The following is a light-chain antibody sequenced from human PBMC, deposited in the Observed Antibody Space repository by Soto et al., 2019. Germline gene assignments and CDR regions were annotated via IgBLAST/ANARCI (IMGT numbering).Light chain of an antibody. CDR1: SSDVGSYNR. V-gene: IGLV2-18*02. CDR2: DVS. J-gene: IGLJ1*01. CDR3: SSFTTSSTYV. Sequence: QSVLTQPPSVSGSPGQSVAISCTGTSSDVGSYNRVSWYQQPPGTASKLMIYDVSNRPSGVPDRFSGSKSGNTASLTISGLQAEDEADYYCSSFTTSSTYVFGTGTKLTVL.